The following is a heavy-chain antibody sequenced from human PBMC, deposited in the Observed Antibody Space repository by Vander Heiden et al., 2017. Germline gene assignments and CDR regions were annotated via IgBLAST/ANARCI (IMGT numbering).Heavy chain of an antibody. Sequence: QVQLWESGEGVVQPARSLRLSCSASGFTFSSYGMHWVRQGPGKGLEGVAVISYDGSNKYYADSVKGRVTISRDNSKNTLYLQMNSLRAEDTAVYYCAKDQVLVWEWLFPDFDYWGQGTLVTVFS. CDR1: GFTFSSYG. J-gene: IGHJ4*02. CDR3: AKDQVLVWEWLFPDFDY. CDR2: ISYDGSNK. D-gene: IGHD3-3*01. V-gene: IGHV3-30*18.